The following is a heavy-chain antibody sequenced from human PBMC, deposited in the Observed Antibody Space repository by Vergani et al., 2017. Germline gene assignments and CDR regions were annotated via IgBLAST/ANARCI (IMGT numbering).Heavy chain of an antibody. CDR3: AGGNRGDGYKNYYYYGMDV. J-gene: IGHJ6*02. V-gene: IGHV4-34*01. D-gene: IGHD5-24*01. CDR1: GGSFSGYY. CDR2: INHSGST. Sequence: QVQLQQWGAGLFKPSETLSLTCSVYGGSFSGYYWSWIRQPPGKGLEWIGEINHSGSTNYNPSLKSRVTISVDTSKKQFSLKLSSVTAADTAVYYCAGGNRGDGYKNYYYYGMDVWGQGTTVTVSS.